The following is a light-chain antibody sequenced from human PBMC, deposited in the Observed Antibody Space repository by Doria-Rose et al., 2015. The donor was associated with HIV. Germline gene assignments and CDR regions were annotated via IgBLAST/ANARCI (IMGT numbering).Light chain of an antibody. Sequence: VLTQSPESLGMSLGERATLNCKSNQSLLYTSKNYLAWYQQKPGQPPKLLIYWASTRQPGVPARFSGSGSGTDFTLTISSLEAEDVAVYYCQQYYDTPSFGPGTTVDIK. CDR3: QQYYDTPS. CDR2: WAS. J-gene: IGKJ3*01. V-gene: IGKV4-1*01. CDR1: QSLLYTSKNY.